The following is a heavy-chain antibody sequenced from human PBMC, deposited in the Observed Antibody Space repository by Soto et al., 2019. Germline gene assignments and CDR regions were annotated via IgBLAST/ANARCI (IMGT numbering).Heavy chain of an antibody. Sequence: ASVKVSCKASGGTFSSYAISWVRQAPGQGLEWMGGIIPIFGTANYAQKFQGRVTITADESTSTAYMELSSLRSEDTAVYYCAVGIDRGGYYFDYWGQGTLVTVSS. CDR3: AVGIDRGGYYFDY. CDR2: IIPIFGTA. D-gene: IGHD2-15*01. CDR1: GGTFSSYA. V-gene: IGHV1-69*13. J-gene: IGHJ4*02.